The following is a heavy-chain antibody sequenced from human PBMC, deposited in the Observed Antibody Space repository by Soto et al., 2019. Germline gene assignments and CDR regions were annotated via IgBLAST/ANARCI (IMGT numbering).Heavy chain of an antibody. CDR1: GYTLTELS. CDR3: ARHGGMVRGVLITTYIDY. CDR2: FDPEDGET. D-gene: IGHD3-10*01. Sequence: VKVSCKVSGYTLTELSMHWVRQAPGKGLEWMGGFDPEDGETIYAQKFQGRVTMTEDTSTDTAYMELSSLRSEDTAVYYCARHGGMVRGVLITTYIDYWGQGTPVTVSS. J-gene: IGHJ4*02. V-gene: IGHV1-24*01.